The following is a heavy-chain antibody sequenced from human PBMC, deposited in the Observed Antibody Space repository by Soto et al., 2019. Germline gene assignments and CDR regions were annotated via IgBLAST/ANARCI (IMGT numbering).Heavy chain of an antibody. V-gene: IGHV3-23*01. Sequence: EVQRFESGGGLVQPGGSLRLSCAASGFTFSSYALSWVRQAPGNVLEWVSAISSSGAGTYYADSVKGRFTISRDKSKHPLFLQMNRLRAEGTVVYYCAKDKGRSTTTCCWNAFDIWGQGTMVTVSS. D-gene: IGHD2-2*01. CDR1: GFTFSSYA. CDR3: AKDKGRSTTTCCWNAFDI. J-gene: IGHJ3*02. CDR2: ISSSGAGT.